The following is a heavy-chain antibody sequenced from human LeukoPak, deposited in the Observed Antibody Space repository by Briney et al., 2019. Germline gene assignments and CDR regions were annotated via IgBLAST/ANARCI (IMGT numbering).Heavy chain of an antibody. CDR1: GGSISSYY. V-gene: IGHV4-4*07. J-gene: IGHJ3*02. CDR2: IYTSGST. CDR3: ARGYIAVAGYDAFDI. D-gene: IGHD6-19*01. Sequence: SETLSLTCTVSGGSISSYYWSWIRQPAGKGLEWIGRIYTSGSTNYNPSLKSRVTMSVDTSKNQFSLKLSPVTAADTAVYYCARGYIAVAGYDAFDIWGQGTMVTVSS.